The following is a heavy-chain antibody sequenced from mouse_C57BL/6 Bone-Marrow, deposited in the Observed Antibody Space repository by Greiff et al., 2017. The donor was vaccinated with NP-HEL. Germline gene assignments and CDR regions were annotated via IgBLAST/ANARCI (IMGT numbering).Heavy chain of an antibody. V-gene: IGHV5-15*01. J-gene: IGHJ4*01. Sequence: EVKLMESGGGLVQPGGSLKLSCAASGFTFSDYGMAWVRQAPRKGPEWVAFISNLAYSIYYADTVTGRFTISRENAKNTLYLEISSLRSEDTAMYYCARFYYDYDGYYAMDYWGQGTSVTVSS. CDR3: ARFYYDYDGYYAMDY. D-gene: IGHD2-4*01. CDR2: ISNLAYSI. CDR1: GFTFSDYG.